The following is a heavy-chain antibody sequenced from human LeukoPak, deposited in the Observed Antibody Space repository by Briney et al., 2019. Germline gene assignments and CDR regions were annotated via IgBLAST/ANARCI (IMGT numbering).Heavy chain of an antibody. CDR3: AELGITMIGGV. CDR1: GFTFSSYE. CDR2: ISSSGSTI. V-gene: IGHV3-48*03. Sequence: PGGSLRLSCAASGFTFSSYEMSWVRQAPGKGLEWVSYISSSGSTIYYADSVKGRFTISRDNAKNSLYLQMNSLRVDDTAVYYCAELGITMIGGVWGKGTTVTISS. D-gene: IGHD3-10*02. J-gene: IGHJ6*04.